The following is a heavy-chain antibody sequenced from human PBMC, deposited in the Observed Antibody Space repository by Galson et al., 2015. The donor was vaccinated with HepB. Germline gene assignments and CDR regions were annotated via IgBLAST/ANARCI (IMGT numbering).Heavy chain of an antibody. D-gene: IGHD3-22*01. CDR3: AGDLYDSSGYYPVSGY. CDR2: INSDGSST. J-gene: IGHJ4*02. V-gene: IGHV3-74*01. CDR1: GFTFSSYW. Sequence: SLRLSCAASGFTFSSYWMHWVRQAPGKGLVWVSRINSDGSSTSYADSVKGRFTISRDNAKNTLYLQMNSLRAEDTAVYYCAGDLYDSSGYYPVSGYWGQGAPITVPS.